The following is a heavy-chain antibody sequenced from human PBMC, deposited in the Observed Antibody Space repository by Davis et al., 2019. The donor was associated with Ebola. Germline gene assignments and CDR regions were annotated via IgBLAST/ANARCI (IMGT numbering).Heavy chain of an antibody. D-gene: IGHD2-2*01. J-gene: IGHJ6*02. V-gene: IGHV1-69*13. CDR3: ARHKGYCSSTSCLYYYGMDV. Sequence: SVKVSCKASGGTFSSYAISWVRQAPGQGLEWMGGITPIFGIANYAQKFQGRVTITADESTSTAYMELTTLRSEDTAVYYCARHKGYCSSTSCLYYYGMDVWGQGTTVTVSS. CDR2: ITPIFGIA. CDR1: GGTFSSYA.